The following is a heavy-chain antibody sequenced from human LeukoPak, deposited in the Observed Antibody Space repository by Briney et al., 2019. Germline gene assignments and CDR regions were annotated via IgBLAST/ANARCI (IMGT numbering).Heavy chain of an antibody. CDR1: GYTFTSYY. V-gene: IGHV1-46*01. D-gene: IGHD1-26*01. Sequence: ASVKVSCKASGYTFTSYYMHWARQAPGQGLEWMGIINPSGGSTSYAQKFQGRVTMTRDTSTSTVYMELSSLRSEDTAVYYCARAWGPFPVIVGATFNWFDPWGQGTWSPSPQ. CDR2: INPSGGST. CDR3: ARAWGPFPVIVGATFNWFDP. J-gene: IGHJ5*02.